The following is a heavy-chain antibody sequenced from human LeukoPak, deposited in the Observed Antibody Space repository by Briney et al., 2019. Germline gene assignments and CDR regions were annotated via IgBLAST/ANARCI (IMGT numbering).Heavy chain of an antibody. V-gene: IGHV4-4*07. J-gene: IGHJ3*02. CDR1: GGSISSYY. D-gene: IGHD6-13*01. CDR2: IYTSGST. Sequence: PSETLSLTCTVSGGSISSYYWSWIRQPAGKGLEWIGRIYTSGSTNYNPSLKSRVTMSVDTSKNQFSLKLSSVTAADTAVYYCARDDIAAAGSAFDIWGQGTMVTVSS. CDR3: ARDDIAAAGSAFDI.